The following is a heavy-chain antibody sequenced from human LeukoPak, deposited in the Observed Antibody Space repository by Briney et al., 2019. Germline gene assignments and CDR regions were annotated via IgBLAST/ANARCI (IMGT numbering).Heavy chain of an antibody. D-gene: IGHD1-1*01. CDR2: FYGSGSA. CDR1: GSSISSGGYY. V-gene: IGHV4-30-2*01. Sequence: PSETLSLTCTVSGSSISSGGYYWSWIRQPPGKGLEWIGYFYGSGSASYNPSLKSRVTISVDRSNNQFSLKMSSVTAADTAVYYCVRDVSQRRHFDYWGQGTLVTVSS. CDR3: VRDVSQRRHFDY. J-gene: IGHJ4*02.